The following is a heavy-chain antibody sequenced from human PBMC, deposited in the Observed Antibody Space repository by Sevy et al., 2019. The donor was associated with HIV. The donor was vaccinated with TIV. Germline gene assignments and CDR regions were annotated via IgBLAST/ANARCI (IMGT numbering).Heavy chain of an antibody. J-gene: IGHJ3*02. V-gene: IGHV3-11*01. CDR3: ARDITMIVVVSDAFDI. Sequence: GGSLRLSCAASGFTFSDYYMSWIRQAPGKGLEWVSYISSSGSTIYYADSVKGRFTISRDNAKNSLYLQMNSLRAEDTAVYYCARDITMIVVVSDAFDIWGQRTMVTVSS. D-gene: IGHD3-22*01. CDR1: GFTFSDYY. CDR2: ISSSGSTI.